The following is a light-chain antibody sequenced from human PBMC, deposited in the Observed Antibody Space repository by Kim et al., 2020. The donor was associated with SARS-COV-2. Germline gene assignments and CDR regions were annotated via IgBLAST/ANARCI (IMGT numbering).Light chain of an antibody. CDR2: EDN. V-gene: IGLV6-57*03. CDR3: QSYDSSNHVV. J-gene: IGLJ2*01. CDR1: SGSIASNY. Sequence: PGKTVTISCTRSSGSIASNYVQWYQQRPGSAPTTVIYEDNQSPSGVPDRFSGSIDSSSNSASLTISGLKTEDEADYYCQSYDSSNHVVFGGGTQLTV.